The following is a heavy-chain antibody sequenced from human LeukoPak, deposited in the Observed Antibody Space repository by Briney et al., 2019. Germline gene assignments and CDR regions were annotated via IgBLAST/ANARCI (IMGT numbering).Heavy chain of an antibody. CDR3: AKDLYGP. V-gene: IGHV3-30*18. D-gene: IGHD2-8*01. CDR1: GFTFSSYG. CDR2: ISYDGSNK. Sequence: PGGSLRLSCAASGFTFSSYGMHWVRQAPGKGLEWVAVISYDGSNKYYADSVKGRFTISRDNSKNTLYLQMNSLRAEDTAVYYCAKDLYGPWGQGTLVTVSS. J-gene: IGHJ5*02.